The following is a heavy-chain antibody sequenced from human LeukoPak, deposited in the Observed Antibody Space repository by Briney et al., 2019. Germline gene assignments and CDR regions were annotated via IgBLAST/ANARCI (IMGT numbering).Heavy chain of an antibody. Sequence: PGGSLRLSCAASGFTFSSYAMSWVRQAPGKGLEWVSAISGSGGSTYYADSVKGRFTISRDNSKNTLYLQMNSLRAEDAAVYYCAKGGGDYSKGIDYWGQGTLVAVSS. CDR3: AKGGGDYSKGIDY. V-gene: IGHV3-23*01. CDR1: GFTFSSYA. CDR2: ISGSGGST. D-gene: IGHD4-11*01. J-gene: IGHJ4*02.